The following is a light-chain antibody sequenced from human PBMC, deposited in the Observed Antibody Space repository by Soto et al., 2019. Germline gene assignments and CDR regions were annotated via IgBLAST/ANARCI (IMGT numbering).Light chain of an antibody. J-gene: IGKJ4*01. CDR1: QGISSY. V-gene: IGKV1-9*01. CDR3: HQLNSYPLT. CDR2: AAS. Sequence: DIQLTQSPSFLSASVGDRVTITCRASQGISSYLAWYQLKPGKAPKVLIYAASTLQSGVPSRFSGSGYGTEFTLTISSLQPEDFATYYCHQLNSYPLTFGGGPTVEI.